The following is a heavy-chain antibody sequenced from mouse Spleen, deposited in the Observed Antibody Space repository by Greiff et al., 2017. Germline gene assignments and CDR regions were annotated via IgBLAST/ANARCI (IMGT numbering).Heavy chain of an antibody. Sequence: VQLVESGAELARPGASVKMSCKASGYTFTSYTMHWVKQRPGQGLEWIGYINPSSGYTNYNQKFKDKATLTADKSSSTAYMQLSSLTSEDSAVYYCARRGVFYAMDYWGQGTSVTVSS. J-gene: IGHJ4*01. CDR1: GYTFTSYT. V-gene: IGHV1-4*01. CDR2: INPSSGYT. CDR3: ARRGVFYAMDY.